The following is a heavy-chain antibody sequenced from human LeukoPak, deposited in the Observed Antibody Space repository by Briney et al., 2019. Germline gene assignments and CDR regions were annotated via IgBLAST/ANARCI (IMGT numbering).Heavy chain of an antibody. CDR1: GGSISSSNW. D-gene: IGHD5-12*01. Sequence: PSGTLSLTCAVSGGSISSSNWWSWVRPPPGKGLEWIGEIYHSGSTNYNPSLKSRVTISVDKSKNQFSLKLSSVTAADTAVYYCASQSGYSSYFDYWGQGTLVTVSS. CDR3: ASQSGYSSYFDY. J-gene: IGHJ4*02. CDR2: IYHSGST. V-gene: IGHV4-4*02.